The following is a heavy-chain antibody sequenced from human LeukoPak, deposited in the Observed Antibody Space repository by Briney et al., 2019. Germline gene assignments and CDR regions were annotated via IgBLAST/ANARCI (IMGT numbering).Heavy chain of an antibody. J-gene: IGHJ4*02. CDR3: ARGGGNAGDFYY. D-gene: IGHD4-23*01. CDR2: INHSGST. Sequence: SETLSLTCAVYGGSFSGYYWSWIRQPPGKGLEWIGEINHSGSTNYNPSLKSRVTISVDTSKNQFSLKLSSVTAADTAVYYCARGGGNAGDFYYWGQGNLVTVSS. CDR1: GGSFSGYY. V-gene: IGHV4-34*01.